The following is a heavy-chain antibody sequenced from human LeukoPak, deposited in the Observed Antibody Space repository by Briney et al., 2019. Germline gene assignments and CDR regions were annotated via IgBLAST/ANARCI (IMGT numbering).Heavy chain of an antibody. D-gene: IGHD2-21*01. CDR3: ARGLCGWHAEGFDY. J-gene: IGHJ4*02. CDR2: IKQDGSEK. V-gene: IGHV3-7*01. Sequence: GGSLRLSCAASGFTLSSYWMSWVRQAPGKGLEWVANIKQDGSEKYYVDSVKGRFTISRDNVKNSLYLQMNSLRAEDTAVYYCARGLCGWHAEGFDYWGQGTLVTVSS. CDR1: GFTLSSYW.